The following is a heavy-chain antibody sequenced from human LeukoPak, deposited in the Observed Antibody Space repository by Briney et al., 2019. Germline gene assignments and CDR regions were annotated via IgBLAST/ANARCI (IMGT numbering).Heavy chain of an antibody. CDR3: VSQQLAPP. V-gene: IGHV3-7*01. Sequence: GGSLRLSCAASGFTFSNYWMSWVRQAPGKGLEWVANIKEDGSREDYVDSVRGRFTVSRDNAKKSLYLQMNSLRAEDTAVYYCVSQQLAPPWGQGTLVTVSS. CDR2: IKEDGSRE. D-gene: IGHD5-24*01. J-gene: IGHJ5*02. CDR1: GFTFSNYW.